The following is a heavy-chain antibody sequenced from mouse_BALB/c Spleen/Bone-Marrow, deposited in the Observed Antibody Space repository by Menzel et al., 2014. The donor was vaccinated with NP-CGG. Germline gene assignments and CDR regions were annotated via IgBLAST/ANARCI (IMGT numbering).Heavy chain of an antibody. CDR2: IYPGDGDT. CDR3: ARGGISVDY. V-gene: IGHV1-80*01. CDR1: GYAFXTYW. J-gene: IGHJ2*01. Sequence: QVQLQQSGAELVRPGSSVKISCKSSGYAFXTYWINWVKQRPGQGLEWIGQIYPGDGDTDFNGKFKGKATLTADRSSNTAYMEFSSRTSEDSAVYFCARGGISVDYWGQGTTLTVSS.